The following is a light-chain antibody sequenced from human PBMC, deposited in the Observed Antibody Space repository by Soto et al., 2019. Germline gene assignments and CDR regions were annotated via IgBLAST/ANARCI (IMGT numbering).Light chain of an antibody. CDR1: QSISSW. J-gene: IGKJ1*01. CDR3: QQYNSYWRT. V-gene: IGKV1-5*03. Sequence: DIQMTQSPSTLSASVGDRVTITCRASQSISSWLAWYQQKPGKAPKLLIYKASSLESGVPSRFSGSGSGTEFTLTISSLLPDDFATYYCQQYNSYWRTFGQGTKVEIK. CDR2: KAS.